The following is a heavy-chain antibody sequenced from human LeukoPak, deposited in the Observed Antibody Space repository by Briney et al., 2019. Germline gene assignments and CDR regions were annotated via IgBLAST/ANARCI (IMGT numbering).Heavy chain of an antibody. J-gene: IGHJ4*02. CDR1: GGSFSSDA. D-gene: IGHD5-12*01. V-gene: IGHV1-69*13. CDR3: ARVRGGIVATIFDY. CDR2: IIPIFGTA. Sequence: ASVKVSCTASGGSFSSDAISWGRLGPGPGLEWMGGIIPIFGTANYAQKFQGRVTITADESTSTAYMALSSLRSEDTGGYFCARVRGGIVATIFDYWGQGTLVTVSS.